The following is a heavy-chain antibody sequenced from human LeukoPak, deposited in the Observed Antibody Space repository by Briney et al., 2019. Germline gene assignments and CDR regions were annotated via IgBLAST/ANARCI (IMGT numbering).Heavy chain of an antibody. Sequence: KTSETLSLTCTVSDGSVSSYYWSWIRQPPGKGLEWIGYIYFSGTTNYNPSLKSRVAISVDTSKNQFSLKLSSVTAADTALYYCARHHPRESRGNAFDIWGQGTVVTVSS. J-gene: IGHJ3*02. CDR2: IYFSGTT. CDR3: ARHHPRESRGNAFDI. D-gene: IGHD5-24*01. CDR1: DGSVSSYY. V-gene: IGHV4-59*08.